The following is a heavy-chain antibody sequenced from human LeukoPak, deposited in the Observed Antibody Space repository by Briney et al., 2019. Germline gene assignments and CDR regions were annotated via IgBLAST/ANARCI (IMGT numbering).Heavy chain of an antibody. D-gene: IGHD1-14*01. V-gene: IGHV3-23*01. CDR2: ISGSGSTT. CDR1: GFSFSSPG. CDR3: ARGLRNPDY. J-gene: IGHJ4*02. Sequence: GGSLRLSCAASGFSFSSPGISWVRQAPGKGLEWVSVISGSGSTTYYADSVKGRFTISRDNSKNTLYLQMNSLRAEDTAVYYCARGLRNPDYWGQGTLVTVSS.